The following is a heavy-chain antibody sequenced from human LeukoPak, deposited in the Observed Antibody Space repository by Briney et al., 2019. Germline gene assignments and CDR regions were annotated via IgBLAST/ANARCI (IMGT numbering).Heavy chain of an antibody. Sequence: SETLSLTCTVSGGSISSSSYYWGWIRQPPGKGLEWIGSIYYSGSTYYNPSLKSRVTISVDTSKNQFSLKLSSVTAADTAVYYCASVLRGMDVWGQGTTVTVSS. CDR2: IYYSGST. V-gene: IGHV4-39*07. CDR1: GGSISSSSYY. D-gene: IGHD2-15*01. CDR3: ASVLRGMDV. J-gene: IGHJ6*02.